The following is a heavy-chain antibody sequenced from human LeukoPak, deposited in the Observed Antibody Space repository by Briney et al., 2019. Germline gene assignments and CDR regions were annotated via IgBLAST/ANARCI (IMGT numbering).Heavy chain of an antibody. CDR1: GGSLSGYY. V-gene: IGHV4-34*01. CDR2: INHSGST. J-gene: IGHJ5*02. CDR3: ARGLQLGYCSSTSCYRWFDP. Sequence: PSETLSLTCAVYGGSLSGYYWSWIRQPPGKGLEWIGEINHSGSTNYNPSLKSRVTISVDTSKNQFSLKLSSVTAADTAVYYCARGLQLGYCSSTSCYRWFDPWGQGTLVTVSS. D-gene: IGHD2-2*01.